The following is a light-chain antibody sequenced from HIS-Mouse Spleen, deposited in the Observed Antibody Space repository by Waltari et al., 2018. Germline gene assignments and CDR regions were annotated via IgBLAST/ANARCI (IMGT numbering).Light chain of an antibody. CDR3: YSTDSSGNHRV. Sequence: SYELTQPPSVSVSPRQTASTTCSVEALPKKSDSWYQQKSAPAPVLVIYEDSKRPSGLPERFSGSSSGTMATLTISGAQVEDEADYYCYSTDSSGNHRVFGGGTKLTVL. J-gene: IGLJ2*01. CDR2: EDS. CDR1: ALPKKS. V-gene: IGLV3-10*01.